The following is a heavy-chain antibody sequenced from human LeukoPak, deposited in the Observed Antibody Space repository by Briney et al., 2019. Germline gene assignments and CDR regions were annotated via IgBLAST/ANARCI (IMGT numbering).Heavy chain of an antibody. CDR2: IIPIFGTA. J-gene: IGHJ4*02. V-gene: IGHV1-69*06. CDR1: GGTFSSYA. D-gene: IGHD2-21*02. CDR3: AALVVVTGILGY. Sequence: ASVKVSCKASGGTFSSYAISWVRQAPGQGLEWMGRIIPIFGTANYAQKFQGRVTITADKSTSTAYTELSSLRSEDTAVYYCAALVVVTGILGYWGQGTLVTVSS.